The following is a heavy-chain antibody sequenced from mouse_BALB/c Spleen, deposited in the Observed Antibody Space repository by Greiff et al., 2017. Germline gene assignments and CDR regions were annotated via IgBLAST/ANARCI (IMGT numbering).Heavy chain of an antibody. J-gene: IGHJ2*01. CDR3: ARSDGYYSYYFDY. CDR2: ISSGGSYT. V-gene: IGHV5-9-3*01. D-gene: IGHD2-3*01. Sequence: EVQRVESGGGLVKPGGSLKLSCAASGFTFSSYAMSWVRQTPEKRLEWVATISSGGSYTYYPDSVKGRFTISRDNAKNTLYLQMSSLRSEDTAMYYCARSDGYYSYYFDYWGQGTTLTVSS. CDR1: GFTFSSYA.